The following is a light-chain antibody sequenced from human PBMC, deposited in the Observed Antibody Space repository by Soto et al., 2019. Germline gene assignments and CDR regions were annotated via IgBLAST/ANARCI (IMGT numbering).Light chain of an antibody. V-gene: IGLV2-11*01. CDR2: DVN. J-gene: IGLJ2*01. Sequence: QSALTQPRSVSGSPGQSVTISCTGTSSAGGAYNYVAWYQQHPGKAPKLLIFDVNKLPSGVPDRFSGSKSGNTASLTISGLQAEDEADYYCCSSAGSYTVIFGGGTKLTVL. CDR3: CSSAGSYTVI. CDR1: SSAGGAYNY.